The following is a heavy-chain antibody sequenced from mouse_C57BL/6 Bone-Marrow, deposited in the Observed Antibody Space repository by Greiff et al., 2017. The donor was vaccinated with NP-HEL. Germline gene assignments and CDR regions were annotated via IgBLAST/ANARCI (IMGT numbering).Heavy chain of an antibody. D-gene: IGHD2-5*01. V-gene: IGHV5-6*01. CDR3: ARLGSNYDAY. CDR1: GFTFSSYG. Sequence: EVMLVESGGDLVKPGGSLKLSCAASGFTFSSYGMSWVRQTPDKRLEWVATISSGGSYTYYPDSVKGRFTISRDNAKNTLYLQMSSLKSEDTAMYYCARLGSNYDAYWGQGTLVTVSA. J-gene: IGHJ3*01. CDR2: ISSGGSYT.